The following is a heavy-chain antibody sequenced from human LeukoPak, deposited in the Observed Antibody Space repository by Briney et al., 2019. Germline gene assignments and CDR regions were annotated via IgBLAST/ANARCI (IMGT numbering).Heavy chain of an antibody. D-gene: IGHD2/OR15-2a*01. CDR1: GNYW. V-gene: IGHV3-74*01. Sequence: GGSLRLSCAASGNYWMHWVRQAPGKGLVWVSHINSDGGWTSYADSVKGRFTISKDNAKNTVYLQMNNLRAEDTAVYYCVSFYEAYWGRGTLVTVSS. CDR2: INSDGGWT. J-gene: IGHJ4*02. CDR3: VSFYEAY.